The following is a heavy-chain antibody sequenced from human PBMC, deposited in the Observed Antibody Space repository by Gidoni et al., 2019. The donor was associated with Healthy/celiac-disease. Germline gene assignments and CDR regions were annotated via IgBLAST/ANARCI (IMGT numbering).Heavy chain of an antibody. CDR1: GFPFDDYA. CDR3: AKGSSGWGGGGYFDY. D-gene: IGHD6-19*01. Sequence: EVQLVESGGGLVQPGRSLRLSCAASGFPFDDYAMHWVRPAPGKGLEWVSGISWNSGSIGYADSVKGRFTISRDNAKNSLYLQMNSLRAEDTALYYCAKGSSGWGGGGYFDYWGQGTLVTVSS. CDR2: ISWNSGSI. V-gene: IGHV3-9*01. J-gene: IGHJ4*02.